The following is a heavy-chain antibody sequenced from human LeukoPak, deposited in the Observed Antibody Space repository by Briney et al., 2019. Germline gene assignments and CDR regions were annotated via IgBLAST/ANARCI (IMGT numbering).Heavy chain of an antibody. Sequence: GGSLRLSCAASGFTFDDYAMHWVRQAPGKGLEWVSGISWNSGSIGYADSVKGRFTISRDNAKNSLYLQMNSLRAEDTALYYCAKALMYYYDSSGYFDYWGQGTLVTVSP. CDR2: ISWNSGSI. V-gene: IGHV3-9*01. CDR1: GFTFDDYA. CDR3: AKALMYYYDSSGYFDY. J-gene: IGHJ4*02. D-gene: IGHD3-22*01.